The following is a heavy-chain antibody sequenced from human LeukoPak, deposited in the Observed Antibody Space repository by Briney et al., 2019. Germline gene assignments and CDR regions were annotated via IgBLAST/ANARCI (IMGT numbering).Heavy chain of an antibody. Sequence: SETLSLTCAVYGGSFSGYYWSWIRQPPGKGLEWIGEINQSGSTNYNPSLKSRVTISVDTSKNQFSLKLSSVTAADTAVYYCAIRSYRLDYWDQGTLVTVSS. D-gene: IGHD1-26*01. CDR3: AIRSYRLDY. J-gene: IGHJ4*02. CDR1: GGSFSGYY. CDR2: INQSGST. V-gene: IGHV4-34*01.